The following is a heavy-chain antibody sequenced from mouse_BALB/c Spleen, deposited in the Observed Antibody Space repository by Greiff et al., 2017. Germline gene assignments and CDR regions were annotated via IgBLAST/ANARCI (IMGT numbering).Heavy chain of an antibody. CDR2: IRLKSNNYAT. CDR3: TRGEYGNYDYYAMDY. Sequence: EVMLVESGGGLVQPGGSMKLSCVASGFTFSNYWMNWVRQSPEKGLEWVAEIRLKSNNYATHYAESVKGRFTISRDDSKSSVYLQMNNLRAEDTGIYYCTRGEYGNYDYYAMDYWGQGTSVTVSS. V-gene: IGHV6-6*02. CDR1: GFTFSNYW. D-gene: IGHD2-10*02. J-gene: IGHJ4*01.